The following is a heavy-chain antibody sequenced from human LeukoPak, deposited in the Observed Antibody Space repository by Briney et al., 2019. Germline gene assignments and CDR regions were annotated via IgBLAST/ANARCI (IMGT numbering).Heavy chain of an antibody. D-gene: IGHD1-26*01. Sequence: SVKVSCRASGGTFSSYAISWVRQAPGQGLEWMGRIIPIFGTANYAQKFQGRVTITTDESTSTAYMELSSLRSEDTAVYYCARVRWELWRISAFDIWGQGTMVTVSS. V-gene: IGHV1-69*05. CDR3: ARVRWELWRISAFDI. CDR2: IIPIFGTA. CDR1: GGTFSSYA. J-gene: IGHJ3*02.